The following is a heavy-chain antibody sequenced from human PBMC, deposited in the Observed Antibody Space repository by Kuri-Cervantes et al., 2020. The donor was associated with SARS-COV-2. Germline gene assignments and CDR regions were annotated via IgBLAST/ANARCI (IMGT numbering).Heavy chain of an antibody. J-gene: IGHJ4*02. CDR3: ARDVLLWFREYKGKFDY. CDR2: IGTAGDT. D-gene: IGHD3-10*01. V-gene: IGHV3-13*04. Sequence: GGSLRLSCAASGFTFSSYDMHWVRQATGKGLEWVSAIGTAGDTYYPGSVKGRFTISRENAKNSLYLQMNSLRAGDTAVYYCARDVLLWFREYKGKFDYWGQGTLVTVSS. CDR1: GFTFSSYD.